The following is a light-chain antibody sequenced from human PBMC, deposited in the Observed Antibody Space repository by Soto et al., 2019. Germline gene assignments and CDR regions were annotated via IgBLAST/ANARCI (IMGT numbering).Light chain of an antibody. V-gene: IGKV2-28*01. CDR1: QSLLHSNGYNY. J-gene: IGKJ4*01. CDR3: MQALQTPS. Sequence: DTVMTQSPLSLPVTPGEPASISCRSSQSLLHSNGYNYLDWYLQKPGQSPQLLIYLGSFRAAGVPDRFSGSGSGTDFTLKISRVGAADVGVYYCMQALQTPSFGGGTKVEIK. CDR2: LGS.